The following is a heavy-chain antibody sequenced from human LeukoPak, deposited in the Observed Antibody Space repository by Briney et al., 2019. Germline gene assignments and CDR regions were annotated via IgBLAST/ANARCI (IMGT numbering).Heavy chain of an antibody. D-gene: IGHD2-2*03. CDR1: GFTFDDYG. J-gene: IGHJ3*02. V-gene: IGHV3-30*02. CDR3: ARDPLDISRWANAFDI. CDR2: IRYDGSNK. Sequence: GGSLRLSCAASGFTFDDYGMSWVRQAPGKGLEWVAFIRYDGSNKYYADSVKGRFTISRDNSKNTLYLQMNGLRPEDTAVYYCARDPLDISRWANAFDIWGQGTMVTVSS.